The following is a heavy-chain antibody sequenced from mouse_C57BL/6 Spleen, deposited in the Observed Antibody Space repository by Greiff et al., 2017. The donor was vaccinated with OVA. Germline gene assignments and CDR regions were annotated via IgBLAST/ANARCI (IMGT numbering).Heavy chain of an antibody. J-gene: IGHJ2*01. CDR1: GYTFTSYW. CDR3: TRRKLGRSDYFDY. CDR2: IYPGNSDT. V-gene: IGHV1-5*01. Sequence: EVKVEESGTVLARPGASVKMSCKTSGYTFTSYWMHWVKQRPGQGLEWIGAIYPGNSDTSYNQKFKGKAKLTAVTSASTAYMELSSLTNEDSAVYYCTRRKLGRSDYFDYWGQGTTLTVSS. D-gene: IGHD4-1*01.